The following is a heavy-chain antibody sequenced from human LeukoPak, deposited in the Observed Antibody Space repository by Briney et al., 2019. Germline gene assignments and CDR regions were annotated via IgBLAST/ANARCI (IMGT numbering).Heavy chain of an antibody. CDR2: IKRDGSEK. V-gene: IGHV3-7*01. J-gene: IGHJ5*02. D-gene: IGHD2-2*03. CDR1: GFTFNNYW. CDR3: VRVDGVKVPAHRGDWFEP. Sequence: TGGSLRLSCVVSGFTFNNYWMSWVRQAPGKGLEWVANIKRDGSEKNYVDSVKGRFTISRDNAKNSLYLQMNSLRAEDTAVYYCVRVDGVKVPAHRGDWFEPWGQGTLVTVSS.